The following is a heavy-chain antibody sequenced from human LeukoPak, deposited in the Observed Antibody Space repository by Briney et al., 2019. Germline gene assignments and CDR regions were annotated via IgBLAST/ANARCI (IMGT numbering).Heavy chain of an antibody. V-gene: IGHV1-8*01. Sequence: ASVKVSCKASGYTFTSYDINWVRQATGQGPEWMGWMNPNSGNTGYAQKFQGRVTMTRNTSISTAYMELSSLRSEDTAVYYCARSLRVGGSRNPRAFWGQGTLVTVSS. CDR2: MNPNSGNT. CDR3: ARSLRVGGSRNPRAF. CDR1: GYTFTSYD. D-gene: IGHD2-15*01. J-gene: IGHJ4*02.